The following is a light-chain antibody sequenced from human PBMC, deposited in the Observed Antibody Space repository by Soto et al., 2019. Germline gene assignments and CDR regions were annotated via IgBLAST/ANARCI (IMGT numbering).Light chain of an antibody. CDR2: RNN. Sequence: QSVLTQPPSASGTPGQRVTISCSGSSSNIGSNYVYWHQQLPGTAPKLLIYRNNQRPSGVPDRFSGSKSGTSASLAISGLRSEDEADYYCAAWDDSLVFGGGTKLTVL. J-gene: IGLJ2*01. CDR1: SSNIGSNY. V-gene: IGLV1-47*01. CDR3: AAWDDSLV.